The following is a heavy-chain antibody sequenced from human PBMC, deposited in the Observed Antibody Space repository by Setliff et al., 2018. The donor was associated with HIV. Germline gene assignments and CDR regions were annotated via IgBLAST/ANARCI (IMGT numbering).Heavy chain of an antibody. CDR3: AKSGLYSNYKYYYYMDV. CDR1: GFTFSSYS. CDR2: IWYDGSNK. V-gene: IGHV3-30*02. J-gene: IGHJ6*03. D-gene: IGHD4-4*01. Sequence: GGSLRLSCAASGFTFSSYSMNWVRQAPGKGLEWVAVIWYDGSNKYYADSVKGRFTISRDNSKNTLYLQMNSLRPEDTAVYYCAKSGLYSNYKYYYYMDVWGKGTTVTVSS.